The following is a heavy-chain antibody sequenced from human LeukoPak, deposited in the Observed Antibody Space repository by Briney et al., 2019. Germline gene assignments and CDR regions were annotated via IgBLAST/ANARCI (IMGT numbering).Heavy chain of an antibody. CDR2: ISAYNGNT. CDR3: ARTPYYDILTGQFDY. D-gene: IGHD3-9*01. Sequence: VKVSCKASGYTFTSYGISWVRQAPGQGLEWMGWISAYNGNTNYAQKLQGRVTMTTDTSTSTAYMELRSLRSDDTAVYYCARTPYYDILTGQFDYWGQGTLVTVSS. CDR1: GYTFTSYG. J-gene: IGHJ4*02. V-gene: IGHV1-18*01.